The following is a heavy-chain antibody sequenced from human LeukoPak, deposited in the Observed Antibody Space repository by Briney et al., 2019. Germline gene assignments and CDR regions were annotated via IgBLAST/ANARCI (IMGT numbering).Heavy chain of an antibody. D-gene: IGHD2-15*01. Sequence: PGGSLRLSCAASGFTFSSYGMHWVRQAPGEGLERVAYIGYDGSKKYYSDSVKGRFTISRDNSKNTVHLQMNSLRAADTALYFCARDLGGIYYIAYWGQGTLVTVSS. V-gene: IGHV3-30*02. CDR2: IGYDGSKK. CDR1: GFTFSSYG. J-gene: IGHJ4*02. CDR3: ARDLGGIYYIAY.